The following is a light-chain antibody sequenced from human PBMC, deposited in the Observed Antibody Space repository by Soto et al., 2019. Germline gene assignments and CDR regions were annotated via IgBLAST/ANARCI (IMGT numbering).Light chain of an antibody. CDR3: QHYNSYSEA. CDR1: QSISNY. J-gene: IGKJ1*01. Sequence: IVLTQSPGTLSLSPGQRATLSCRASQSISNYLAWYQQKPGQAPRLLIYGASTRATGIPARFSGSGSGTEFTLTISSLQPDDFATYYCQHYNSYSEAFGQGTKVDIK. V-gene: IGKV3-15*01. CDR2: GAS.